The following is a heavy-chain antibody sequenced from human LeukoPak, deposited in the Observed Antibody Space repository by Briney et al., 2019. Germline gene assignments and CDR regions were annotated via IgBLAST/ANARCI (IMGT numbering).Heavy chain of an antibody. V-gene: IGHV3-23*01. CDR1: GFTFSSYA. CDR2: VSGSAGLT. CDR3: AKDVERPVRSSFDY. Sequence: GGSLRLSCAAPGFTFSSYAMSWVRQAPGEGLEWVSAVSGSAGLTYHADSVKGRFTISRDNSKSTLYLQTNSLRAEDTAVYYCAKDVERPVRSSFDYWGQGTLVTVSS. D-gene: IGHD3-3*01. J-gene: IGHJ4*02.